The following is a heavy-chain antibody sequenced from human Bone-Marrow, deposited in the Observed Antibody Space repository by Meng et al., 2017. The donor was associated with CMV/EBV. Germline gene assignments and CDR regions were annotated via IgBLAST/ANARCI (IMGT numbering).Heavy chain of an antibody. J-gene: IGHJ4*02. CDR2: INHSGST. CDR1: GGSFSGYY. D-gene: IGHD4-17*01. CDR3: ARGDYGDDY. V-gene: IGHV4-34*01. Sequence: SETLSLTCAVYGGSFSGYYWSWIRQPPGKGLEWIGEINHSGSTNYNPSLKSRVTISVDTSKNQSSLKLSSVTAADTAVYYCARGDYGDDYWGQGTLVTVSS.